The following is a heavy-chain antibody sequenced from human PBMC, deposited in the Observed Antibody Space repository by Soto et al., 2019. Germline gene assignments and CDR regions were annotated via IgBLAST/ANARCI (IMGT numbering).Heavy chain of an antibody. CDR2: IYPGDSDT. V-gene: IGHV5-51*01. CDR3: AIARYYDIDLWSRREPPNWFDP. Sequence: GESLKISCKGSGYSFTSYWIGWVRQMPGKGLEWMGIIYPGDSDTRYSPSFQGQVTISADKSISTAYLQWSSLKASDTAMYYCAIARYYDIDLWSRREPPNWFDPWGQGTLVTVSS. D-gene: IGHD3-9*01. J-gene: IGHJ5*02. CDR1: GYSFTSYW.